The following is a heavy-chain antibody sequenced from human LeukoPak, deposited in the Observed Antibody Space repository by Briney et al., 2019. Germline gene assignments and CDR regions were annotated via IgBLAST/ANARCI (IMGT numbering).Heavy chain of an antibody. CDR3: AGSAGWSLDN. Sequence: GGSLRLSCAASGFVFSSYWMSWVRQVPGKGLEWVAIIKQDGSDKYYVDSVKGRFVISRDNAKNSLYLQMNSLRVDDTAVYYCAGSAGWSLDNWGQGTLVTVSS. V-gene: IGHV3-7*04. CDR1: GFVFSSYW. J-gene: IGHJ4*02. D-gene: IGHD6-19*01. CDR2: IKQDGSDK.